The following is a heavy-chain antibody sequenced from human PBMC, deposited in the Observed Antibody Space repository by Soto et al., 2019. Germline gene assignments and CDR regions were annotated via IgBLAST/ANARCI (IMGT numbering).Heavy chain of an antibody. CDR2: VNPKRGAA. CDR1: GYKFTDYY. J-gene: IGHJ2*01. V-gene: IGHV1-2*04. CDR3: ARDPGITGRYWYFDL. Sequence: QVLLVQSGAEVKKPGASVKVSCKASGYKFTDYYIHWVRQAPGQGPEWMGWVNPKRGAAVYAQKFQGWVTMTRDTATTTAYLEVNRLKSDDTAVYYCARDPGITGRYWYFDLWGRGTLVTVSS. D-gene: IGHD1-20*01.